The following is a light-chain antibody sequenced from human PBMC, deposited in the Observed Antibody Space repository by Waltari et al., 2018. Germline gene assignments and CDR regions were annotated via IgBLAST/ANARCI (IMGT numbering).Light chain of an antibody. CDR1: QSISNW. J-gene: IGKJ4*01. V-gene: IGKV1-5*03. CDR3: QQFNSYPLT. CDR2: KSF. Sequence: DIQMTQSPSTLSASVGDRVTITCRASQSISNWLAWYQQQPGKAPKVLIYKSFTLQSGVPSRFSGSGSETEFTLTISSLQPEDFATYYCQQFNSYPLTFGGGTKVEIK.